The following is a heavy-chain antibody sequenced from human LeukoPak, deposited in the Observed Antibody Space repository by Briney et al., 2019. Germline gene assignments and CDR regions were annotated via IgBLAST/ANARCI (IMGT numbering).Heavy chain of an antibody. CDR2: IKQDGSEK. D-gene: IGHD5-24*01. J-gene: IGHJ4*02. Sequence: GGSLRLSCAASGFTFSTYWMSWVRQAPGKGLERVANIKQDGSEKYYVDSVKGRFTISRDNSKNTLYLQMNSLRAEDTAVYYCARLWRDGYAGPDYWGQGTLVTVSS. CDR1: GFTFSTYW. V-gene: IGHV3-7*01. CDR3: ARLWRDGYAGPDY.